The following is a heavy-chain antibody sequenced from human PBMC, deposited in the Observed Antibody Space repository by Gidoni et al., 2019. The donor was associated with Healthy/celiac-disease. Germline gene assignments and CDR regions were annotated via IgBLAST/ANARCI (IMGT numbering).Heavy chain of an antibody. CDR1: GFPFSSYA. CDR3: AKDGAEWEPFDY. V-gene: IGHV3-23*01. CDR2: ISGSGGST. J-gene: IGHJ4*02. D-gene: IGHD1-26*01. Sequence: VQLLESGGGLVQPGGSLRLSCSASGFPFSSYALSWVRQAPGKGLEWVSAISGSGGSTYYADSVKGRFTISRDNSKNTLYLQMNSLRAEDTAVYYCAKDGAEWEPFDYWGQGTLVTVSS.